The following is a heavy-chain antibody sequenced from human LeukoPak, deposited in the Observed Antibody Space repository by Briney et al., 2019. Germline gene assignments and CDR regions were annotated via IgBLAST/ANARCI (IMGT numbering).Heavy chain of an antibody. CDR1: GYTFTSYW. CDR2: IYPGDSDT. CDR3: ARQSVCGSDCHRYFQY. Sequence: GESLKISCKGSGYTFTSYWIGWVRQMPGKGLEWMGTIYPGDSDTRYSPSFQGQVTISADKSIGTAYLQWSSLKASDTAMYYCARQSVCGSDCHRYFQYWGQGTLVTVSS. V-gene: IGHV5-51*01. D-gene: IGHD2-21*01. J-gene: IGHJ1*01.